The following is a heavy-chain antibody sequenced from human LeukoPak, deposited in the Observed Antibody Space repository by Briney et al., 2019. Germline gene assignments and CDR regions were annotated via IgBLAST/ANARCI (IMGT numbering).Heavy chain of an antibody. D-gene: IGHD2-15*01. V-gene: IGHV4-61*01. CDR1: GYSISSGYY. J-gene: IGHJ2*01. Sequence: SETLSLTCTVSGYSISSGYYWGWIRQPPGKGLEWIGYIYYSGSTNYNPSLKSRVTISVDTSKNQFSLKLSSVTAADTAVYYCASSYCSGGSCYSNLNWYFDLWGRGTLVTVSS. CDR2: IYYSGST. CDR3: ASSYCSGGSCYSNLNWYFDL.